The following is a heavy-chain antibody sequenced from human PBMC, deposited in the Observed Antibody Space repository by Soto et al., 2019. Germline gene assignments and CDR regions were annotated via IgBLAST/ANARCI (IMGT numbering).Heavy chain of an antibody. CDR1: GASVSSDSGV. D-gene: IGHD3-16*01. CDR3: AGVISFRGMDV. Sequence: SQTLSLTCAISGASVSSDSGVWIWIRQSPSRGLEWLGRTYYRSKWYNDYAVSVKSRITINPDTSKNQFSLQLDSVIPEDMAVYYRAGVISFRGMDVWGQGTPVTVSS. J-gene: IGHJ6*02. CDR2: TYYRSKWYN. V-gene: IGHV6-1*01.